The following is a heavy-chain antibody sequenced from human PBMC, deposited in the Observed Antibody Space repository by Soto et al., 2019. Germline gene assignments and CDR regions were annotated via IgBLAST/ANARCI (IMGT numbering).Heavy chain of an antibody. CDR3: ARNMYYYDSSGYSYYFDF. CDR1: GCSVSSGGYY. D-gene: IGHD3-22*01. CDR2: IYYSGST. Sequence: SETLSLTCTVSGCSVSSGGYYWSWIRQPPGKGLEWIGYIYYSGSTNYNPSLKSRVTISVDTSKNQFSLKLSSVTAADTAVYYCARNMYYYDSSGYSYYFDFWGQGTLVTV. V-gene: IGHV4-61*08. J-gene: IGHJ4*02.